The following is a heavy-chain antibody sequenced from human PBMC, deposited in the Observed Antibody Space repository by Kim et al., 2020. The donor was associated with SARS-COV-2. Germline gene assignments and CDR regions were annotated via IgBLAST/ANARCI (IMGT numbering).Heavy chain of an antibody. V-gene: IGHV3-49*04. Sequence: GGSLRLSCTASGFTFGDYAMSWVRQAPGKGLEWVGFIRSKAYGGTTEYAATVKGRFTISRDDSKSIAYLQMNSLKTEDTAVYYCTRDYYGSGSNYNVFHTYYYYYYMDGWGKGTTVTVSS. CDR3: TRDYYGSGSNYNVFHTYYYYYYMDG. D-gene: IGHD3-10*01. J-gene: IGHJ6*03. CDR1: GFTFGDYA. CDR2: IRSKAYGGTT.